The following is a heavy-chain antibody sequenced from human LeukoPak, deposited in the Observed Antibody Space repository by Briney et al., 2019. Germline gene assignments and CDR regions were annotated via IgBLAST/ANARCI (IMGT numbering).Heavy chain of an antibody. CDR1: GYTFTGHY. D-gene: IGHD3-16*01. J-gene: IGHJ4*02. CDR3: ARSTGTTFGLSDY. CDR2: INPSSGAT. V-gene: IGHV1-2*02. Sequence: ASVKISCKASGYTFTGHYIHWVRQAPGQGLEWMGWINPSSGATNYAQKFQGRVTLTRDTSISTAFMELSRLISDDTAVYYCARSTGTTFGLSDYWGQGTLVTVSS.